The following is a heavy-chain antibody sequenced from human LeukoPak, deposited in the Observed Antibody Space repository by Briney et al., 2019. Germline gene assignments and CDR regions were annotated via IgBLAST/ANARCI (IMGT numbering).Heavy chain of an antibody. CDR2: IYYNGDT. CDR1: GGSITGYS. D-gene: IGHD3-10*01. Sequence: SETLSLTCPVSGGSITGYSWSWIRQTPGKGLEWIGYIYYNGDTHYNPSLNSRLSMSVDTPNKQFSLNLRSVTAADTAVYYCVRGPYGSSISNWFDPWGQGLLVTVSS. J-gene: IGHJ5*02. CDR3: VRGPYGSSISNWFDP. V-gene: IGHV4-59*01.